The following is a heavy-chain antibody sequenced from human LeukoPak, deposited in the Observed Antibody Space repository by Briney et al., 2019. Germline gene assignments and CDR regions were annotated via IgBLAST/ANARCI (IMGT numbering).Heavy chain of an antibody. CDR2: IRKKANGYTT. V-gene: IGHV3-72*01. J-gene: IGHJ6*02. CDR1: GFTFSDHY. D-gene: IGHD1-26*01. Sequence: GGSLRLSCVASGFTFSDHYMDWVRQAPGKGLEWVGRIRKKANGYTTEYAASVKGRFTISRDDSKNSLYLQMNGLKTEDTAVYYCARVLVQIVGTTDFYGLDVWGQGTTVTVSS. CDR3: ARVLVQIVGTTDFYGLDV.